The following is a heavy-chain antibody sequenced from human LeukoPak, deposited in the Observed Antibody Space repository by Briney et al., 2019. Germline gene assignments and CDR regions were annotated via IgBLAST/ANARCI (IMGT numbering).Heavy chain of an antibody. V-gene: IGHV1-18*01. D-gene: IGHD6-19*01. CDR1: GYSFTNHG. J-gene: IGHJ3*01. Sequence: ASVKVSCKASGYSFTNHGISWVRQAPGQGLEWMGWVSPASGNTISAQSLQDRVTMTTDTSTNTAFLELRSLRSVDTALYYCARDVPGWGGFDVWGQGTMVTVSS. CDR3: ARDVPGWGGFDV. CDR2: VSPASGNT.